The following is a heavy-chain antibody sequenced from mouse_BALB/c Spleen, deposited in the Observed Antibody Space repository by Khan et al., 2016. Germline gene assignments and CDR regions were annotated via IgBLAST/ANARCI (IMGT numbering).Heavy chain of an antibody. CDR3: ASYYYCSPWFAY. Sequence: EVQLQESGPGLVKPSQSLSLTCTVTGYSITSDYAWNWIRQFPGNKLEWMGYISYSGSTSYNPSLKSRISITRDTSKNQFFLQLNSVTTEDTATYCCASYYYCSPWFAYWGQGTLVTVSA. CDR1: GYSITSDYA. J-gene: IGHJ3*01. D-gene: IGHD1-1*01. V-gene: IGHV3-2*02. CDR2: ISYSGST.